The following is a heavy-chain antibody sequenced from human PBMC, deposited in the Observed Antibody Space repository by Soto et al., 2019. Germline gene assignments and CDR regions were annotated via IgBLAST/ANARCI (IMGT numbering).Heavy chain of an antibody. CDR2: ISGSGNNP. J-gene: IGHJ4*02. CDR3: AKTASMTIRDGFDH. CDR1: GFTYSSYA. D-gene: IGHD4-17*01. V-gene: IGHV3-23*01. Sequence: EVQVLESGGGLVQPGGSLRLSCAASGFTYSSYAMSWVRQAPGQGLEWVSAISGSGNNPYYADSVKGRFTISRDNSKNTLYLQMNSLRAEDTALYNCAKTASMTIRDGFDHWGQGTLVTVSS.